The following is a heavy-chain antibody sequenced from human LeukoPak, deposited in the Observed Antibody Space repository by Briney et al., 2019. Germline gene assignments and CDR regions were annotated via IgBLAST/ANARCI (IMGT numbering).Heavy chain of an antibody. CDR3: AKSLSGSPQYFDY. V-gene: IGHV3-23*01. Sequence: GGSLRLSCAASGFTFSNYWLTWVRQAPGKGLEWVSAISGGGGSTYYADSVKGRFTISRDNSKNALYVQMNSLRAEDTAVYYCAKSLSGSPQYFDYWGPGTLVTVSS. D-gene: IGHD3-10*01. J-gene: IGHJ4*02. CDR2: ISGGGGST. CDR1: GFTFSNYW.